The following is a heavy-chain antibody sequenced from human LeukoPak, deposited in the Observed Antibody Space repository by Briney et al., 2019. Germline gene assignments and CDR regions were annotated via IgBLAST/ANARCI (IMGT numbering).Heavy chain of an antibody. J-gene: IGHJ4*02. CDR2: IYYSGSS. V-gene: IGHV4-39*01. D-gene: IGHD5-18*01. CDR3: ARHVDTATDYFDY. CDR1: GGSISSSSYY. Sequence: SETLSLTCTVSGGSISSSSYYWGWIRQPPGKGLEWIGSIYYSGSSYYNLSLKSRVTISVHTSKNQFSLKLSSVTAADTAVYYCARHVDTATDYFDYWGQGTLVTVSS.